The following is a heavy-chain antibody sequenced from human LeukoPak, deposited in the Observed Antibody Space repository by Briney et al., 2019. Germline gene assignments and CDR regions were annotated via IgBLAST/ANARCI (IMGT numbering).Heavy chain of an antibody. Sequence: GESLKISCQGSGYTFASHWIGWVRQMPGKGLEWMGIINPLDSDTRYSPSFQGQVTFSADKSISTAYLQWSSLKASDTAIYYCARLGGDTYYFGSASYPNWYFDLWGRGTLVTVSS. V-gene: IGHV5-51*01. CDR3: ARLGGDTYYFGSASYPNWYFDL. CDR1: GYTFASHW. D-gene: IGHD3-10*01. CDR2: INPLDSDT. J-gene: IGHJ2*01.